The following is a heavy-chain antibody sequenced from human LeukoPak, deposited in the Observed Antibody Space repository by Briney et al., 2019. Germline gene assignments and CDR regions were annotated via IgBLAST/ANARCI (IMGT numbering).Heavy chain of an antibody. CDR2: ISTSGGST. J-gene: IGHJ4*02. CDR3: AKEPYSGSQLLDY. Sequence: GGSLRLSCAASGFTFSSHAMSWVRQAPGTGLEWVSAISTSGGSTYYADSVKGRFTISRDNSKNTLYLQMNSLRAEDTAVYYCAKEPYSGSQLLDYWGQGTLVTVSS. V-gene: IGHV3-23*01. CDR1: GFTFSSHA. D-gene: IGHD1-26*01.